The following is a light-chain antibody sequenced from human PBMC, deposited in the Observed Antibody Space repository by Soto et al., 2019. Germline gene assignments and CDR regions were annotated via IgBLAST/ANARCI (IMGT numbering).Light chain of an antibody. Sequence: QSALTQPASVSGSPGQSITISCTGTSSDVGGYNYVSWYQQHPGKAPKLMIYDVSNRPSGVSNRFSGSKSGNTASLTISGLQAEDEADYYCSSYTRSSTVVFGGGTKATVL. CDR2: DVS. J-gene: IGLJ2*01. V-gene: IGLV2-14*01. CDR1: SSDVGGYNY. CDR3: SSYTRSSTVV.